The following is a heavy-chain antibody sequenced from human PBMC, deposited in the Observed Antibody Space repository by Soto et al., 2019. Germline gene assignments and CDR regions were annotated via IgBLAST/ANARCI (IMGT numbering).Heavy chain of an antibody. Sequence: QVQLVQSGAEVKKPGSSVKVSCKASGGTFSSYTISWVRQAPGQGLEWMGRIIPILGIANYAQKFQGRVTITADKSTRTAYMELSSLRSEDTAVYYCASEGHCSGGSCYDPELDYWGQGTLVTVSS. CDR2: IIPILGIA. D-gene: IGHD2-15*01. V-gene: IGHV1-69*02. CDR1: GGTFSSYT. CDR3: ASEGHCSGGSCYDPELDY. J-gene: IGHJ4*02.